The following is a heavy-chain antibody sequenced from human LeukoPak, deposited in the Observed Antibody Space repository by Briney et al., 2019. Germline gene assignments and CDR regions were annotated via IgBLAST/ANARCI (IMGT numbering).Heavy chain of an antibody. CDR2: ISGSGAYT. CDR3: AKYFASGSYYKLPH. J-gene: IGHJ1*01. V-gene: IGHV3-23*01. D-gene: IGHD3-10*01. Sequence: PGGPLRPSVAALGSTFSAYAMTWVGRAPGKGREWVSTISGSGAYTYYADSVKGRFTISRDNSKNTLYLQMNSLRAEDTAVYYCAKYFASGSYYKLPHWGQGTLVTVSS. CDR1: GSTFSAYA.